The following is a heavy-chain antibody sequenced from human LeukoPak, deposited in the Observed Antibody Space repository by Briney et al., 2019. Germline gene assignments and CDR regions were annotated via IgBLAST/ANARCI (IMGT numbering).Heavy chain of an antibody. CDR2: ISYDGSNK. V-gene: IGHV3-30*18. Sequence: GRSLRLSCAASGFTFSSYGMHWVRQAPGKGLEWVAVISYDGSNKYYADSVKGRFTISRDNSKNTLYLQMNSLRAEDTAIYYCAKDPYSSSTYSDYWGQGTLVIVSS. CDR3: AKDPYSSSTYSDY. D-gene: IGHD6-6*01. CDR1: GFTFSSYG. J-gene: IGHJ4*02.